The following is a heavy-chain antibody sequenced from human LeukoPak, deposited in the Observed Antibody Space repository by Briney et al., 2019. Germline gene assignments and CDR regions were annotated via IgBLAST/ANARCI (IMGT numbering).Heavy chain of an antibody. V-gene: IGHV3-9*01. CDR3: AKDRGGYGDPTTRYYYYYGMDV. CDR2: ISWNSGSI. D-gene: IGHD4-17*01. CDR1: GFTFDDYA. Sequence: PGRSLRLSCAASGFTFDDYAMHWVRHAPGKGLEWVSGISWNSGSIGYADSVKGRFTISRDNAKNSLYLQMNSLRAEDTALYYCAKDRGGYGDPTTRYYYYYGMDVWGQGTTVTVSS. J-gene: IGHJ6*02.